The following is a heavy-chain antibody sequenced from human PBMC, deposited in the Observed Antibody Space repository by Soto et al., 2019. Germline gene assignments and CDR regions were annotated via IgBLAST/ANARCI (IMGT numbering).Heavy chain of an antibody. J-gene: IGHJ4*02. CDR3: ATAEVDY. V-gene: IGHV3-74*01. CDR2: MNSDGRTT. CDR1: GFNFGNNW. Sequence: EVQLVESGGDLVQPGGSLRLSCAASGFNFGNNWMHWVRQAPGKGLEWVSRMNSDGRTTNYADSVKGRFTVSRDNAKNTLYLQMNSLRAEDTAVYYCATAEVDYWGPGTLVTVSS.